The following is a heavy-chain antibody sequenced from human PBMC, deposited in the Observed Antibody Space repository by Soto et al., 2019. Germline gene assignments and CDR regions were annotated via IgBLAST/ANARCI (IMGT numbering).Heavy chain of an antibody. CDR1: GGSISRTDYY. CDR3: ARETEYYHSRVYYSYYFDK. CDR2: VYYSGTT. V-gene: IGHV4-30-4*01. D-gene: IGHD3-22*01. J-gene: IGHJ4*02. Sequence: QVQLQESGPGLVKPSQTLSLTCTVSGGSISRTDYYWSWIRQPPGKGLEWVGYVYYSGTTYYSPSLRSRLNISLDTSRNLFSLSLSSVTAADTAVYYCARETEYYHSRVYYSYYFDKWGQGTLVTVSS.